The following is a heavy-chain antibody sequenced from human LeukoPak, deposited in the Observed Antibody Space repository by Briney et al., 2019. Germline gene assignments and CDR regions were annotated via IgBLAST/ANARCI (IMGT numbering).Heavy chain of an antibody. Sequence: GSLRLSCAASGFTFSSYEMNWVRQAPGKGLEWVSYISSSGSTIYYADSVKGRFTISRDNAKNSLYLQMNSLRAEDTAVYYCARDPRGATIDYYYYMDVWGKGTTVTVSS. V-gene: IGHV3-48*03. J-gene: IGHJ6*03. D-gene: IGHD5-24*01. CDR1: GFTFSSYE. CDR3: ARDPRGATIDYYYYMDV. CDR2: ISSSGSTI.